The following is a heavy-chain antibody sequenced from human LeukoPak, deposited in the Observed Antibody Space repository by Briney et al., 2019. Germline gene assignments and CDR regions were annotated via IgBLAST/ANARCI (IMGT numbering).Heavy chain of an antibody. J-gene: IGHJ6*02. CDR3: ARVSEGSFWTGSYRGFYYYGMDV. Sequence: GGSLRLSCAASGFTFSSYGMHWVRQPPGKGPEWVGIISYHGKDKFYADSVKGRFTISRDDSKNTMYLQMNSLRAEDTALYYCARVSEGSFWTGSYRGFYYYGMDVWGRGTTVTVSS. CDR2: ISYHGKDK. CDR1: GFTFSSYG. D-gene: IGHD3/OR15-3a*01. V-gene: IGHV3-30*03.